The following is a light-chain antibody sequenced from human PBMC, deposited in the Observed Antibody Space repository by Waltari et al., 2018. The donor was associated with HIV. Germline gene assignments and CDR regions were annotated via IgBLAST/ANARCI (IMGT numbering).Light chain of an antibody. CDR1: GAGHE. CDR2: GNN. J-gene: IGLJ1*01. V-gene: IGLV1-40*01. Sequence: QSVLTQPPSVSGAPGQRVSISCTGSGAGHEVQWYQQIAGKAPKLLIFGNNKRPSGVPARFFGSKSGTSASLAITGLQPEDEAHYYRQSFDSSLTGFVFGSGTEVVVL. CDR3: QSFDSSLTGFV.